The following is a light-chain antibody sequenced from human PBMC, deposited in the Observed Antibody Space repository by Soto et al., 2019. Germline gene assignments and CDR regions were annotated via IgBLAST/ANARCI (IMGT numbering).Light chain of an antibody. V-gene: IGLV4-69*01. CDR1: SGHSSYA. J-gene: IGLJ3*02. CDR3: QTWGIGYGV. CDR2: LNSDGGH. Sequence: QAVLTQSPSASASLGASVKLTCTLSSGHSSYAIAWHQQQPEKGPRFLMRLNSDGGHIKGAGVPDRFSGSSSGSERFLIISSLQPEDEADYYCQTWGIGYGVFGGGTKLTVL.